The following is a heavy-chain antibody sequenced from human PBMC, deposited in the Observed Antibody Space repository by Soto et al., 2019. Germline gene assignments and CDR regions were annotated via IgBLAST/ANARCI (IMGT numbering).Heavy chain of an antibody. Sequence: QVQLVQSGAEVKKPGASVKVSCKASGYTFTSYYMHWVRQAPGQGLEWMGIINPSGTTTDYAQKFQGRVTMTRATSTSTYSMELSSLRSEDTAVYYCASPQIASHYYSGMDVWGQGTTVTVSS. D-gene: IGHD2-2*01. J-gene: IGHJ6*02. CDR1: GYTFTSYY. V-gene: IGHV1-46*01. CDR2: INPSGTTT. CDR3: ASPQIASHYYSGMDV.